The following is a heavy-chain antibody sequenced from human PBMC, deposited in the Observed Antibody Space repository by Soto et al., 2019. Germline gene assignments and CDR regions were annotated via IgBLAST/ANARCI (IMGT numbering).Heavy chain of an antibody. D-gene: IGHD1-26*01. CDR2: IYYSGST. V-gene: IGHV4-39*01. CDR3: ASISIVGATALGAFDI. Sequence: ETLSLTCTVSGGSISSSSYYWGWIRQPPGKGLEWIGSIYYSGSTYYNPSLKSRVTISVDTSKNQFSLKLSSVTAADTAVYYCASISIVGATALGAFDIWGQGTMVTVSS. J-gene: IGHJ3*02. CDR1: GGSISSSSYY.